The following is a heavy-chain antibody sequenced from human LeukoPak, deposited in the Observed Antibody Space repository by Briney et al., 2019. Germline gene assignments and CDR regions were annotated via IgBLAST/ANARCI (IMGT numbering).Heavy chain of an antibody. CDR2: ITSDSVTM. V-gene: IGHV3-48*01. J-gene: IGHJ5*02. CDR1: GFTFSSYS. D-gene: IGHD4-11*01. CDR3: ARVALRPIDYSNPEFDP. Sequence: GGSLRLSCAASGFTFSSYSMNWVRQAPGQGLEWVSYITSDSVTMFYADSVKGRFTASRDNAENSMYLQMNSLRAEDTAVYYCARVALRPIDYSNPEFDPWGQGTLVTVSS.